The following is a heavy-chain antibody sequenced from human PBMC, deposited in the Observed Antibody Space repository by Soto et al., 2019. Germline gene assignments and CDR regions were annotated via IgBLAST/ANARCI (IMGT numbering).Heavy chain of an antibody. CDR1: GGTFSSYA. J-gene: IGHJ6*02. CDR2: IIPIFGTA. V-gene: IGHV1-69*13. Sequence: GASVKVSCKASGGTFSSYAISWVRQAPGQGLEWMGGIIPIFGTANYAQKFQGRVTITADESTSTAYMELSSLRSEDTAVYYCASQSFFHDYSNYYYYYGMDVWGQGTTVTVSS. CDR3: ASQSFFHDYSNYYYYYGMDV. D-gene: IGHD4-4*01.